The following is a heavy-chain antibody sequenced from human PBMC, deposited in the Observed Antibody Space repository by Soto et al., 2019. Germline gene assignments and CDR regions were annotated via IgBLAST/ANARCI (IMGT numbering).Heavy chain of an antibody. Sequence: EVQLLESGGGLVQPGGSLRLSCAASGFTFSSYAMSWVRQAPGKGLEWVSAINNSGGGTYYADSVKGRFTISRDNSKNTLYLQMNSLRAEDTAVYYCAKDLSMHFACWGQGTLVTVSS. D-gene: IGHD2-8*01. CDR2: INNSGGGT. V-gene: IGHV3-23*01. CDR3: AKDLSMHFAC. CDR1: GFTFSSYA. J-gene: IGHJ4*02.